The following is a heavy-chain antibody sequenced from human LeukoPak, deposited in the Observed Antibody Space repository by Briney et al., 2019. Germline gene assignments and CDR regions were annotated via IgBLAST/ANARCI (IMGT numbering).Heavy chain of an antibody. J-gene: IGHJ4*02. CDR3: ARDRERLYCSSTSCPPY. CDR2: ISWNSGSI. D-gene: IGHD2-2*01. CDR1: GFTFDDYA. V-gene: IGHV3-9*01. Sequence: PGGSLRLSCAASGFTFDDYAMHWVRQAPGKGLEWVSGISWNSGSIGYADSVKGRFTISRDNAKNSLYLQMNSLRAEDTAVYYCARDRERLYCSSTSCPPYWGQGTLVTVSS.